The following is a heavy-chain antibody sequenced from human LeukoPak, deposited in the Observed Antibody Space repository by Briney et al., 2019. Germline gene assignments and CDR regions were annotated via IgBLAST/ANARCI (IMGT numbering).Heavy chain of an antibody. V-gene: IGHV4-59*01. J-gene: IGHJ4*02. CDR1: GGSISGSF. CDR2: IYYSGST. Sequence: SETLSLTCTVSGGSISGSFWSWIRQPPGKGLEWIGYIYYSGSTNYNPSLMSRVTISVDTSRNQFSLKLSSVTAADTAVYYCARVNHYGDYELDYFDYWGQGTLVTVSS. D-gene: IGHD4-17*01. CDR3: ARVNHYGDYELDYFDY.